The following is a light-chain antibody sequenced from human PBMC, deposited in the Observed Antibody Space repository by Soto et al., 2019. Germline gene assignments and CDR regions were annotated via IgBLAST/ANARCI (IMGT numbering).Light chain of an antibody. CDR3: QQSYTTVT. CDR2: DAS. J-gene: IGKJ5*01. CDR1: QTIHIY. V-gene: IGKV1-39*01. Sequence: DIQLTQSPSSLSASVGDRVTITCRASQTIHIYLNWYRQKPGEAPRLLIYDASNLESGVPSRFSGSGSGTDFTLTISSLQPEDFATYYSQQSYTTVTFGQGTRLEIK.